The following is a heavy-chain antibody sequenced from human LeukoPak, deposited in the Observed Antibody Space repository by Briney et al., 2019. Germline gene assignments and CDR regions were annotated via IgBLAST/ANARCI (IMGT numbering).Heavy chain of an antibody. D-gene: IGHD6-13*01. Sequence: ASMKVSCKASGYTFTGYYMHWVRQAPGQGLEWMGWINPNSGGTNYAQKFQGRVTMTRDTSISTAYMELSRLRSDDTAVYYCARDLDAFDSGSLAGYWGQGTLVTVSS. J-gene: IGHJ4*02. V-gene: IGHV1-2*02. CDR3: ARDLDAFDSGSLAGY. CDR1: GYTFTGYY. CDR2: INPNSGGT.